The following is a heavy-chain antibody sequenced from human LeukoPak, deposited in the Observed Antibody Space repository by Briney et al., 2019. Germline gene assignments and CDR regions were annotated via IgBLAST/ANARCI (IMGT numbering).Heavy chain of an antibody. V-gene: IGHV3-30*02. D-gene: IGHD4-23*01. CDR2: IRYDGNNK. CDR1: GFTFSFCA. Sequence: GGSLRLSCAASGFTFSFCAMHWVRQAPGKGLEWVAFIRYDGNNKNYADSVKGRFTIPRDNSRDTLYLQMNSLRAEDTAVYYCTKGDDYGANTRLPKYNWFDPWGQGTLVTVSS. CDR3: TKGDDYGANTRLPKYNWFDP. J-gene: IGHJ5*02.